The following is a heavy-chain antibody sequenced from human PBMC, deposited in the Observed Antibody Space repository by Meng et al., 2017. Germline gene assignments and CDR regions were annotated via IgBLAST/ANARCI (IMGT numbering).Heavy chain of an antibody. CDR1: GFTFSSYA. CDR2: ISYDGSNK. D-gene: IGHD3-22*01. Sequence: GESLKISCAASGFTFSSYAMHWVRQAPGKGLEWVAVISYDGSNKYYADSVKGRFTISRDNSKNTLYLQMNSLRAEDTAVYYCARPHERYYDSSSPPDYWGQGTLVTVSS. J-gene: IGHJ4*02. V-gene: IGHV3-30*04. CDR3: ARPHERYYDSSSPPDY.